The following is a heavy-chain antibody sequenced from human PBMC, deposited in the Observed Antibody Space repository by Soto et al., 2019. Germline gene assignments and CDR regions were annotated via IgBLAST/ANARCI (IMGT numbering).Heavy chain of an antibody. CDR3: ARVEGYSSSWVYYYGMDV. V-gene: IGHV1-69*01. CDR2: IIPIFGTA. CDR1: GGTFSSYA. J-gene: IGHJ6*02. Sequence: QVQLVQSGAEVKKPGSSVKVSCKASGGTFSSYAISWVRQAPGQGLEWMGGIIPIFGTANYAQKFQGRVTITADESTSTAYMELSSLRCEDTAVYYGARVEGYSSSWVYYYGMDVWGQGTTVTVSS. D-gene: IGHD6-13*01.